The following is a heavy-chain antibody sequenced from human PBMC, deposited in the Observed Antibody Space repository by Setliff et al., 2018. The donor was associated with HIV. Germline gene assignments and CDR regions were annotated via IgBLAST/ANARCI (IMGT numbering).Heavy chain of an antibody. J-gene: IGHJ6*02. CDR2: LNPKSGDT. CDR3: ARVGHSSSYHYYGMDV. Sequence: HWVRQATGQGLEWMGYLNPKSGDTGSAQRFQDRLTITTDESRSTAYMELSSLSSEDTAVFYCARVGHSSSYHYYGMDVWGQGTTVTVSS. D-gene: IGHD6-13*01. V-gene: IGHV1-8*03.